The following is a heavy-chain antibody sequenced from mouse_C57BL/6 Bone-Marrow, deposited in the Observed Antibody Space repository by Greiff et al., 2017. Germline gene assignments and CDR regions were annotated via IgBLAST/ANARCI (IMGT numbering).Heavy chain of an antibody. V-gene: IGHV1-15*01. D-gene: IGHD2-3*01. CDR1: GYTFTDYE. J-gene: IGHJ2*01. Sequence: QVQLQQSGAELVRPGASVTLSCKASGYTFTDYEMHWVKQTPVHGLEWIGAIDTETGGTAYNQKFKGKAILTADKSSSTAYMELRSLTSEDSAVYYCTRVGYDGYYERDYWGQGTTLTVSS. CDR2: IDTETGGT. CDR3: TRVGYDGYYERDY.